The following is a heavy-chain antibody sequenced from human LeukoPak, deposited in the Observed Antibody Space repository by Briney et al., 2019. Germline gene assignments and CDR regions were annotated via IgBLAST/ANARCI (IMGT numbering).Heavy chain of an antibody. CDR1: GGSFSGYY. Sequence: SETLSLTCAVYGGSFSGYYWSWIRQPPGKGLEWIGEINHSGSTNYNPSLKSRVTISVDTSKNQFSLKLSSVTAADTAVYYCASVEYSSSLYYSDYWGQGTLVTVSS. CDR3: ASVEYSSSLYYSDY. V-gene: IGHV4-34*01. CDR2: INHSGST. D-gene: IGHD6-6*01. J-gene: IGHJ4*02.